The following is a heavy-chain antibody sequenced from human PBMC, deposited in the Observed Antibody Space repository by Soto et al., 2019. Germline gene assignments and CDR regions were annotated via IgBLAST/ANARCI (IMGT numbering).Heavy chain of an antibody. D-gene: IGHD3-16*01. CDR1: GGSISSYY. Sequence: SETLSLTCTVSGGSISSYYWSWIRQPPGKGLEWIGYIYYSGSTNYNPSLKSRVTISVDTSKNQFSLKLSSVTAAGTAVYYCARWGRFDAFDIWGQGTMVTVSS. V-gene: IGHV4-59*01. J-gene: IGHJ3*02. CDR3: ARWGRFDAFDI. CDR2: IYYSGST.